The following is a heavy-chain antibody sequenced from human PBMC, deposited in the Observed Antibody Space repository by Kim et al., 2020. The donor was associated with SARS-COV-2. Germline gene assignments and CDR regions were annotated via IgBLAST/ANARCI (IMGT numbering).Heavy chain of an antibody. CDR1: GGSVSSGSYY. Sequence: SETLSLTCTVSGGSVSSGSYYWSWIRQPPGKGLEWIGYIYYSGSTNYNPSLKSRVTISVDTSKNQFSLKLSSVTAADTAVYYCARVLLWFGELPYDFDEWGRGTLVTVSS. D-gene: IGHD3-10*01. V-gene: IGHV4-61*01. CDR2: IYYSGST. J-gene: IGHJ4*02. CDR3: ARVLLWFGELPYDFDE.